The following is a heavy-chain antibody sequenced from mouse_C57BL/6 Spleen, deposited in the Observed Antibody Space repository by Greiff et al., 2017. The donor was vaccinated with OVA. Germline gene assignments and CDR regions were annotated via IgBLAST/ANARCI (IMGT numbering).Heavy chain of an antibody. CDR3: ARQLLPYYYAMDY. V-gene: IGHV5-6*01. CDR1: GFTFSSYG. CDR2: ISSGGSYT. Sequence: EVKLMESGGDLVKPGGSLKLSCAASGFTFSSYGMSWVRQTPDKRLEWVATISSGGSYTYYPDSVKGRFTISRDNAKNTLYLQMSSLKSEDTAMYYCARQLLPYYYAMDYWGQGTSVTVSS. D-gene: IGHD2-12*01. J-gene: IGHJ4*01.